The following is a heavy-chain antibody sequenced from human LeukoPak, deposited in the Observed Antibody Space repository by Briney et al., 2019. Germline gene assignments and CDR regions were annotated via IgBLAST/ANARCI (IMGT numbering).Heavy chain of an antibody. V-gene: IGHV4-38-2*02. J-gene: IGHJ4*02. CDR2: IYHSGDT. CDR1: GYSITSGYY. Sequence: PSETLSLTCIVSGYSITSGYYWGWIRQPPGKGLEWIGSIYHSGDTYYNPSLKSRVTIPVDTSKNQFSLKLDSVTAADTAAYYCAKGTSSGWYYFDYWGQGTLVTVSS. CDR3: AKGTSSGWYYFDY. D-gene: IGHD6-19*01.